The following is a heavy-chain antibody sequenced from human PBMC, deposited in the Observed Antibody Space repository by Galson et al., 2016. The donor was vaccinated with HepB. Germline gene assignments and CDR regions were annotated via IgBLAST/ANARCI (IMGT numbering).Heavy chain of an antibody. CDR2: ISYSGTA. V-gene: IGHV4-31*03. J-gene: IGHJ4*02. Sequence: TLSLTCSVSGGSISRVGNFWNWIRQVPGKGLEWLSFISYSGTAYYNPSLQSRLSVSLDTAKNDFSLRLDSVTAADTAVYFCARAVPVALDYAFDSWGPGALVTVSS. D-gene: IGHD3-16*01. CDR3: ARAVPVALDYAFDS. CDR1: GGSISRVGNF.